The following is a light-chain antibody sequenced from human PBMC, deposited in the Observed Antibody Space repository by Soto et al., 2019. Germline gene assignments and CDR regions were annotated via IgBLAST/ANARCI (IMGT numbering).Light chain of an antibody. Sequence: DIQMTQSPSTLSASVGDRVTITCRASQSIGSWLAWHHQEPGKAPKLLIYKASSLESGVPSRFSGSGSGTEFTLSISSLQPDDSATYYCQQYDSYPLTFGGGTKVDIK. J-gene: IGKJ4*01. CDR1: QSIGSW. CDR3: QQYDSYPLT. CDR2: KAS. V-gene: IGKV1-5*03.